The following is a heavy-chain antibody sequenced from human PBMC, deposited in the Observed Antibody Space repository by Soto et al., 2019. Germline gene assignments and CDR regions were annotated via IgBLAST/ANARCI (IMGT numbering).Heavy chain of an antibody. D-gene: IGHD2-15*01. CDR2: INPSGGST. Sequence: ASAKIPSRAAGCTFTSYYMHYVLQPPGQGLEWMGIINPSGGSTSYAQKFQGRVTMTRDTSTSTVYMELSSLRSEDTAVYYCASQCAGYCSGGSSYDYWGQGTLVTVSS. V-gene: IGHV1-46*03. CDR1: GCTFTSYY. J-gene: IGHJ4*02. CDR3: ASQCAGYCSGGSSYDY.